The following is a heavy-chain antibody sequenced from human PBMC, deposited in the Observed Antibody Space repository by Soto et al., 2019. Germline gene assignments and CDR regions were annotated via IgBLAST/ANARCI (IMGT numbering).Heavy chain of an antibody. CDR3: AREGRGYSYGYGY. Sequence: QVQLVQSGAEVKKPGASVKVSCKASGYTFTSYAMHWVRQAPGQRLEWMGWINAGNGNTKYSQKFQGRVTITSDTSAGTAYIELSSLRSEDTAVYYCAREGRGYSYGYGYWGQGTLVTVSS. J-gene: IGHJ4*02. CDR2: INAGNGNT. V-gene: IGHV1-3*01. CDR1: GYTFTSYA. D-gene: IGHD5-18*01.